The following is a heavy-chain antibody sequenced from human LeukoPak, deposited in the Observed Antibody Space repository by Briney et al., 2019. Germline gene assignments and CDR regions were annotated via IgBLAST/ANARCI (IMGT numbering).Heavy chain of an antibody. V-gene: IGHV1-2*04. CDR3: ARQYYDILTGYYNFDY. CDR1: GYTFTGYY. CDR2: INPNSGGT. J-gene: IGHJ4*02. D-gene: IGHD3-9*01. Sequence: ASVKVSCQASGYTFTGYYMHWVRQAPGQGLEWMGWINPNSGGTNYAQKFQGWVTMTRDTSISTAYMELSRLRSDDTAVYYCARQYYDILTGYYNFDYWGQGTLVTVSS.